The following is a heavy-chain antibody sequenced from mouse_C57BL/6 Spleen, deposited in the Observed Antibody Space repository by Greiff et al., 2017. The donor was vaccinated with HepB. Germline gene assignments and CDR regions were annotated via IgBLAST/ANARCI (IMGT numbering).Heavy chain of an antibody. CDR3: ARSYDYDKDYAMDY. D-gene: IGHD2-4*01. Sequence: EVKLQQSGPELVKPGASVKISCKASGYTFTDYYMNWVKQSHGKSLEWIGDINPNNGGTSYNQKFKGKATLTVDKSSSTAYMELRSLTSEDSAVYYCARSYDYDKDYAMDYWGQGTSVTVSS. J-gene: IGHJ4*01. CDR1: GYTFTDYY. V-gene: IGHV1-26*01. CDR2: INPNNGGT.